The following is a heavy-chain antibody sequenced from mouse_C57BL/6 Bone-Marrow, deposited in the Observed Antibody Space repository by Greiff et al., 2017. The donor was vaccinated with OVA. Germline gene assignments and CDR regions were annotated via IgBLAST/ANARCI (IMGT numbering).Heavy chain of an antibody. Sequence: QLQQSGPALAKPGASVNIPCKASGYTFTDYNMDWVKHSHGKSLEWIGDLNSNNGGTIYNQKFKGKATLTVDKSSSTAYMELRSLTSEDTAVYYCARGGYYDYDGGAWFAYWGQGTLVTVSA. J-gene: IGHJ3*01. CDR1: GYTFTDYN. V-gene: IGHV1-18*01. CDR3: ARGGYYDYDGGAWFAY. CDR2: LNSNNGGT. D-gene: IGHD2-4*01.